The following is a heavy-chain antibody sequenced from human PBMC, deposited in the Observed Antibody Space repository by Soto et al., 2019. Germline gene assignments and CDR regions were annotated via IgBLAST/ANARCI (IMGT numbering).Heavy chain of an antibody. D-gene: IGHD3-10*02. CDR2: IYYSGST. J-gene: IGHJ5*02. CDR1: GGSSSSGGYY. V-gene: IGHV4-31*03. Sequence: TLPLTCTVSGGSSSSGGYYWSWIRQHPGKGLEWIGYIYYSGSTYYNPSLKSRVTISVDTSKNQFSLKLSSVTAADTAVYYCAREMFIKNWFDPWGQGTLVTVSS. CDR3: AREMFIKNWFDP.